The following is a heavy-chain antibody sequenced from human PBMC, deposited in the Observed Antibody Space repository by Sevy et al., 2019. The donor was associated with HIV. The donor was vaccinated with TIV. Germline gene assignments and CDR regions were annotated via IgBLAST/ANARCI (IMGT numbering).Heavy chain of an antibody. Sequence: GGSLRLSCAASGFTFSKYWMGWVRQAPGKGLEWVANIKQDAGQNYYVDSVKGRFTISRVNAKNSLFLQMNSLRAEDTAVYFCARDDGNNYFHYWGQGTLVTVSS. V-gene: IGHV3-7*01. CDR1: GFTFSKYW. CDR3: ARDDGNNYFHY. J-gene: IGHJ4*02. CDR2: IKQDAGQN. D-gene: IGHD1-1*01.